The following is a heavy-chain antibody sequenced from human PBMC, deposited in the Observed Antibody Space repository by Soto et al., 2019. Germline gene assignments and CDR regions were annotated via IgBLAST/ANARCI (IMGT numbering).Heavy chain of an antibody. D-gene: IGHD6-19*01. J-gene: IGHJ4*02. Sequence: ASVKVSCKASGYTFTSYDINWVRQATGQGLEWMGWMNPNNGNTGYEQKFQGRVTMTTDTSTSTAYMELRSLRSDDTAVYYCARAGAEVTRQFDNWGQGTPVTVSS. CDR1: GYTFTSYD. CDR3: ARAGAEVTRQFDN. CDR2: MNPNNGNT. V-gene: IGHV1-8*01.